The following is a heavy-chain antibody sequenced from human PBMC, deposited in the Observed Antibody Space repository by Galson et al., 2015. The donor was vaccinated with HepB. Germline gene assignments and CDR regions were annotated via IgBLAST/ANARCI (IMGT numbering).Heavy chain of an antibody. CDR2: ITCSDGRT. CDR1: GFTFSSYA. Sequence: SLRLSCAASGFTFSSYAMNWVRQAPGKGLEWVSLITCSDGRTYYPDSVKGRFTISRDNAKNTLYLQMNSLRADDTAVYYCATDLRGDYDFGAFDIWGQGTMGTVPS. J-gene: IGHJ3*02. CDR3: ATDLRGDYDFGAFDI. D-gene: IGHD5-12*01. V-gene: IGHV3-23*01.